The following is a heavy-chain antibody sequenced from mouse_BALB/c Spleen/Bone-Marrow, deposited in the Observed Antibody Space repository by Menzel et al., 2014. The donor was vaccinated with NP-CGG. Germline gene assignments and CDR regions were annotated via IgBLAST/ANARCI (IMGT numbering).Heavy chain of an antibody. Sequence: LVESGPELVKPGASVKMSCKASGYTFTSSVMHWVKQKPGQGLERIGYFNPYNDGSKYNEKFKGKATLTSDKSSSTAYMELSSLTSEDSAVYYCAKGGNYRYDFDYWGQGTTLTVSS. CDR1: GYTFTSSV. J-gene: IGHJ2*01. CDR3: AKGGNYRYDFDY. CDR2: FNPYNDGS. V-gene: IGHV1-14*01. D-gene: IGHD2-14*01.